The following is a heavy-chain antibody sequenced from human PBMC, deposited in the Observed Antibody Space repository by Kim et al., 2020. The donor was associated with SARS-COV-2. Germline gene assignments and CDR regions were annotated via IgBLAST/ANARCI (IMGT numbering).Heavy chain of an antibody. CDR2: IYYSGST. J-gene: IGHJ4*02. CDR3: ARLNLVRAIDY. CDR1: GGSISSGDYY. D-gene: IGHD1-26*01. V-gene: IGHV4-30-4*01. Sequence: SQTLSLTCTVSGGSISSGDYYWTWIRQPPGKGLEWIGYIYYSGSTCYNPSLKSRVTISVDMSKNQFSLKLSSVTAADTAVYSCARLNLVRAIDYWGQGTLVTVSS.